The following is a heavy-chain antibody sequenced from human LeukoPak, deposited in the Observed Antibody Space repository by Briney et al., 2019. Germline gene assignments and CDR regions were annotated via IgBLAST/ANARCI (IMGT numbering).Heavy chain of an antibody. CDR3: APLYDSGGYAFDY. CDR1: GYTFTGKY. V-gene: IGHV1-2*02. D-gene: IGHD3-22*01. J-gene: IGHJ4*02. Sequence: ASVKVSCKASGYTFTGKYMHWVRQAPGQGLEWMGWINPKSGATKYGQKFQGRVTMTRDTSITTAYMELSRLRSDDTAVYYCAPLYDSGGYAFDYWGQGTLVTVSS. CDR2: INPKSGAT.